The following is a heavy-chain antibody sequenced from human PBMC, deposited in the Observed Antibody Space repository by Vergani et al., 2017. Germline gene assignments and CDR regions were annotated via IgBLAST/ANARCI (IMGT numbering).Heavy chain of an antibody. Sequence: QVQLQESGPGLVRPSQTLSLTCTVSGGSISSGSYYWSWFRQPAGKGLEWIGRFYTGGGTRYNPSLKSRVTISVDTSKNQFSPQLSSVTAADTAVYYCSRDHLCSTTGHFLRLDMDVWGQGTTVTVSS. CDR1: GGSISSGSYY. D-gene: IGHD6-13*01. CDR3: SRDHLCSTTGHFLRLDMDV. V-gene: IGHV4-61*02. J-gene: IGHJ6*02. CDR2: FYTGGGT.